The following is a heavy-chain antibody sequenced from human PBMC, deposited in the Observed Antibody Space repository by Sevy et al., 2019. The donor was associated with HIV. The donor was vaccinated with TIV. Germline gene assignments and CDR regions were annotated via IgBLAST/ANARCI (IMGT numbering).Heavy chain of an antibody. CDR2: IGHDANNQ. Sequence: GGSLRLSCAASGFTFSSSGMHWLRQAPGNGLEWVTFIGHDANNQQYADSVKGRFAISRDNSKNMIYLQMHSLRVEDTAVYYCAKDLWYCMDVWGKGTTVTVSS. V-gene: IGHV3-30*02. CDR1: GFTFSSSG. CDR3: AKDLWYCMDV. D-gene: IGHD3-10*01. J-gene: IGHJ6*03.